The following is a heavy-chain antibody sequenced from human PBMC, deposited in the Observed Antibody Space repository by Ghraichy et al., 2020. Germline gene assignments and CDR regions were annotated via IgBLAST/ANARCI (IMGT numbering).Heavy chain of an antibody. D-gene: IGHD4-23*01. V-gene: IGHV3-48*02. CDR1: GFTLSSYS. Sequence: GESLNISCVGSGFTLSSYSMNWVRQAPGKGLEWVSYITSSSRFISYADSVKGRFTVSRDNAQNSVYLQLKSLRDEDTAVYYCARGSTVARFYYYDGMDVWGQGTTVTVSS. J-gene: IGHJ6*02. CDR3: ARGSTVARFYYYDGMDV. CDR2: ITSSSRFI.